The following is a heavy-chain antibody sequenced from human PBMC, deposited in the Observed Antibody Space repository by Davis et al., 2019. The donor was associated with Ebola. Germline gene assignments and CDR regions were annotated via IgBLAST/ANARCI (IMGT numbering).Heavy chain of an antibody. D-gene: IGHD4-11*01. J-gene: IGHJ1*01. Sequence: GESLKISCAASRFTFSSHWMSWVRQAPGKGLEWVSRISAIGGDTYYADSVKGRFTISRDNSKNTLNLQMNSLRAEDTAIYYCAKLDYNNSYFQDWGQGTLVTVSS. CDR2: ISAIGGDT. V-gene: IGHV3-23*01. CDR1: RFTFSSHW. CDR3: AKLDYNNSYFQD.